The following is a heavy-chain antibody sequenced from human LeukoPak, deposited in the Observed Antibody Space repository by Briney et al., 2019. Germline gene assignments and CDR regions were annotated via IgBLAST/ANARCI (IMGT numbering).Heavy chain of an antibody. CDR1: GFTFSDYY. D-gene: IGHD4-17*01. CDR2: ISSSSSYT. J-gene: IGHJ5*02. V-gene: IGHV3-11*05. Sequence: PGRSLRLSCAASGFTFSDYYMSWIRQAPGKGLEWVSYISSSSSYTNYADSVKGRFTISRDNAKNSLYLQMNSLRAEDTAVYYCARDYGDAYNWFDPWGQGTLVTVSS. CDR3: ARDYGDAYNWFDP.